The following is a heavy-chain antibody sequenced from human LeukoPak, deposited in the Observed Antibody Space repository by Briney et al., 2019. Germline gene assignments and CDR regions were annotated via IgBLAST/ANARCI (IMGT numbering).Heavy chain of an antibody. Sequence: GASVKVSCKASGYTFTGYYMHWVRRAPGQGLKWMGRINPNSGGTNYAQKFQGRVTMTRETSISTAYMELSRLRSDDTAVYYCAREYDYYDSSGYPRRDAFDIWGQGTMVTVSS. CDR1: GYTFTGYY. CDR2: INPNSGGT. J-gene: IGHJ3*02. D-gene: IGHD3-22*01. V-gene: IGHV1-2*06. CDR3: AREYDYYDSSGYPRRDAFDI.